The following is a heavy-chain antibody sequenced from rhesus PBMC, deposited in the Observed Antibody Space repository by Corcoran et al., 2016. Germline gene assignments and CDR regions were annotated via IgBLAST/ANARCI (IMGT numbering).Heavy chain of an antibody. V-gene: IGHV4-165*01. Sequence: QVQLQESGPGLVKPSETLSLTCAVSGGSFSGYYWGWIRQPPGKGLEWSGYISGRCGGTDNNPSPKSRVTISTDTSKNQFSLKLSSVTAADTAVYYCARDSGSWNDAFDFWGQGLRVTVSS. CDR1: GGSFSGYY. D-gene: IGHD6-25*01. CDR2: ISGRCGGT. CDR3: ARDSGSWNDAFDF. J-gene: IGHJ3*01.